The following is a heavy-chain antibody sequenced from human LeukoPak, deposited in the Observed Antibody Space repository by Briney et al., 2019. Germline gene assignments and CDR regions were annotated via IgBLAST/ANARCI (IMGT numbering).Heavy chain of an antibody. V-gene: IGHV4-59*08. CDR2: IYYSGST. J-gene: IGHJ4*02. D-gene: IGHD5-24*01. Sequence: SETLSLTCTVSGGSISNYYWSWIRQPPGKGLEWIGYIYYSGSTNYNPSLKSRVTISVDTSKNQFSLKLSSVTAADTAVYYCASQRPGYSLFDYWGQGTLVTVSS. CDR1: GGSISNYY. CDR3: ASQRPGYSLFDY.